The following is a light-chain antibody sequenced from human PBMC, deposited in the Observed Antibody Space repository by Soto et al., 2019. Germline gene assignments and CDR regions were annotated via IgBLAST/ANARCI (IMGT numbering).Light chain of an antibody. J-gene: IGKJ3*01. V-gene: IGKV1-39*01. CDR1: QTISTF. Sequence: DIQMTQSPSSLSASVGDRITITCRTSQTISTFLNWYQQKPGKAPKLLVYTASSLQSGAPSRFPVSGSGTDFTITVRSLQPEDFATYYCQQSYSVLRSFGPGTTVNIQ. CDR3: QQSYSVLRS. CDR2: TAS.